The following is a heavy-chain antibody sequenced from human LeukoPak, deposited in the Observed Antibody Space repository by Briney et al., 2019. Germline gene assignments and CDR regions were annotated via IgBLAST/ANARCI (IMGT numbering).Heavy chain of an antibody. CDR3: ASSGEEMATITGAFGY. V-gene: IGHV1-3*01. Sequence: AAPVKVSCKASGYTFTSYAMHWVRQAPGQRLEWMGWINAGNGNTKYSQKFQGRVTITRDTSASTAYMELSSLRSEDTAVYYCASSGEEMATITGAFGYWGQGTLVTASS. J-gene: IGHJ4*02. CDR2: INAGNGNT. D-gene: IGHD5-24*01. CDR1: GYTFTSYA.